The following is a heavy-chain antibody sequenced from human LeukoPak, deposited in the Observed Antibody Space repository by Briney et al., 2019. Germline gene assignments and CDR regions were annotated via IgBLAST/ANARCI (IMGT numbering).Heavy chain of an antibody. D-gene: IGHD1-1*01. CDR2: IYYSGSA. CDR1: GGSVSSGSYY. CDR3: ARTPITITAVYYFAY. J-gene: IGHJ4*01. V-gene: IGHV4-39*07. Sequence: SETLSLTCTVSGGSVSSGSYYWSWIRQPPGKGLEWIGNIYYSGSAYYNPSLKSRVTMSVDTSKNQFSLKLSSVTAADTAVYYCARTPITITAVYYFAYWGQGPLVTVSS.